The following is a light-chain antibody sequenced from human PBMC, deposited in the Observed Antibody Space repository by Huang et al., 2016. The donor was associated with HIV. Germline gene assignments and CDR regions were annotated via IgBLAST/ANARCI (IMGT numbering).Light chain of an antibody. V-gene: IGKV4-1*01. CDR2: WAS. J-gene: IGKJ2*01. Sequence: DIVMTQSPASLTVSLGERATINCKSSKDLLFNATNKSFLAWYQQRPRQPPKLLIYWASTRASDVPERLSGSGSGTDFTLTINSLQAEDMAVYFCQQYYTCSYTFGGGTKLEIQ. CDR3: QQYYTCSYT. CDR1: KDLLFNATNKSF.